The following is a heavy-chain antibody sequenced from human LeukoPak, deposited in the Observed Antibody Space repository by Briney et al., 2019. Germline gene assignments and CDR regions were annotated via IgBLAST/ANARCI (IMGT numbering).Heavy chain of an antibody. CDR3: ARLDGSGNYRYFDY. J-gene: IGHJ4*02. Sequence: GGSLRLSCAASGFTFSSYAMSWVRQAPGKGLEWVSAISGSGGSTYYADSVKGRFTISRDNSKNTLYLQMNSLRAEDTAVYYCARLDGSGNYRYFDYWGQGTLVTVSS. CDR1: GFTFSSYA. D-gene: IGHD3-10*01. CDR2: ISGSGGST. V-gene: IGHV3-23*01.